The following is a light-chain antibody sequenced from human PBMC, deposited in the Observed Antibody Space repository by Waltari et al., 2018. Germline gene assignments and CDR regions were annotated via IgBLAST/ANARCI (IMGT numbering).Light chain of an antibody. Sequence: EIVLTQSPGTLSLSPGARATLSCRASQTVRTTYLAWYQQKPGQAPTLLIYGASSRATGIPDRFSGSGSGTDFSLTISSPEPEDFAVYYCQQYDISPLTFGGGTKVEIK. CDR2: GAS. V-gene: IGKV3-20*01. CDR1: QTVRTTY. CDR3: QQYDISPLT. J-gene: IGKJ4*01.